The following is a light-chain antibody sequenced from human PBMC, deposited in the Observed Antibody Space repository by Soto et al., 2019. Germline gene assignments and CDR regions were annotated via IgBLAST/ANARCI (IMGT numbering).Light chain of an antibody. J-gene: IGLJ1*01. V-gene: IGLV2-14*01. Sequence: QSALAQPASVSGSPGQSIAISCTGSSSDIGAYKYVSWYQQHPGKAPKLLISEVTNRPSGVSDRFSGSKSGNTASLTISGLQADDEADYYCSSYTSSTTYVFGTGTKLTVL. CDR2: EVT. CDR1: SSDIGAYKY. CDR3: SSYTSSTTYV.